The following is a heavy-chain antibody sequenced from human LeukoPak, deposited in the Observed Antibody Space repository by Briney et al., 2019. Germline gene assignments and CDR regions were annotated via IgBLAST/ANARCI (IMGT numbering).Heavy chain of an antibody. Sequence: GGSLRLSCTASGFNFGDYSLSWFRQAPGVGLEWVAFIRREGYGGTTEYAASVKGRFTISRDDSKSIAYLQMNSLKTEDKGGYYCTRDHDFWRGPLDVWGKGTTVTVSS. CDR1: GFNFGDYS. CDR2: IRREGYGGTT. V-gene: IGHV3-49*03. CDR3: TRDHDFWRGPLDV. J-gene: IGHJ6*04. D-gene: IGHD3-3*01.